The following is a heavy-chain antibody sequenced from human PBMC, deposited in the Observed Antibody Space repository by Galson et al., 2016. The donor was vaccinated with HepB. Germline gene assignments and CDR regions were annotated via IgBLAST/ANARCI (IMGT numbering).Heavy chain of an antibody. CDR2: ISLRGSGST. CDR3: ASHDYWNDNHDSFDI. Sequence: SETLSLTCTVSGGSISGHYWSWIRQPPGKGLEWIGFISLRGSGSTNYNPSLKSRVTISGDTSKNQISLRLRPVIAADTAVYYCASHDYWNDNHDSFDIWGQGTRVTVSS. V-gene: IGHV4-59*11. J-gene: IGHJ3*02. CDR1: GGSISGHY. D-gene: IGHD3/OR15-3a*01.